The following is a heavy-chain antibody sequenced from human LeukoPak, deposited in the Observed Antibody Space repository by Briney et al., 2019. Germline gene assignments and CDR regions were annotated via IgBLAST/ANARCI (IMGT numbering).Heavy chain of an antibody. CDR1: GGSINSFY. D-gene: IGHD3-3*01. J-gene: IGHJ4*02. CDR2: IYASGST. CDR3: ASGGAYDFWSALLFDC. V-gene: IGHV4-4*07. Sequence: SETLSLTCTVSGGSINSFYWNWIRQPAGKGLEWIGRIYASGSTNYNPSFKSRVAMSVDTSKNQFSLKLSSVAAADTAVYFYASGGAYDFWSALLFDCWGQGTLVTVSS.